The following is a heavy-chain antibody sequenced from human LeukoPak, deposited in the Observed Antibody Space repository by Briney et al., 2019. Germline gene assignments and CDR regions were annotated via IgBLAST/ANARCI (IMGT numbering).Heavy chain of an antibody. Sequence: PGGSLRLSCAASGFTFSSYWMHWVRQAPGKGLGWVSRINSDGSSTSYADSVKGRFTISRDNAKNTLYLQMNSLRAEDTAVYYCARVDEEQWLVYSYDEYFQHWGQGTLVTVSS. CDR1: GFTFSSYW. D-gene: IGHD6-19*01. V-gene: IGHV3-74*01. J-gene: IGHJ1*01. CDR3: ARVDEEQWLVYSYDEYFQH. CDR2: INSDGSST.